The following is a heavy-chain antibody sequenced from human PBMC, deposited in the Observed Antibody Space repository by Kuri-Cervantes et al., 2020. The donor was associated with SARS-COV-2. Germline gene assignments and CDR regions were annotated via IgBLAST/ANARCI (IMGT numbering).Heavy chain of an antibody. CDR1: GFTFSSYA. CDR2: ISGSGGST. CDR3: AKEDGSGYDLVH. J-gene: IGHJ4*02. D-gene: IGHD5-12*01. Sequence: GGSLRLSCTVSGFTFSSYAMSWVRQAPGKGLEWVSAISGSGGSTYYADSVKGRFTISRDNAKNSLYLQMNSLRTEDTALYYCAKEDGSGYDLVHWGQGTLVTVSS. V-gene: IGHV3-23*01.